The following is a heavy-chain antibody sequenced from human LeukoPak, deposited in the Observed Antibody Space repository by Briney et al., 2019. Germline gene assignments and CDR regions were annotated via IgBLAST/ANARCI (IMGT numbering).Heavy chain of an antibody. CDR2: IYYSGST. CDR1: GGSISSGDYY. CDR3: ARDHDSSGYYGY. D-gene: IGHD3-22*01. V-gene: IGHV4-30-4*01. Sequence: SETLSLTCTVSGGSISSGDYYWSWIRQPPGKGLEWIGYIYYSGSTYYNPSLKSQVTISVDTSKNQFSLKLSSVTAADTAVYYCARDHDSSGYYGYWGQGTLVTVSS. J-gene: IGHJ4*02.